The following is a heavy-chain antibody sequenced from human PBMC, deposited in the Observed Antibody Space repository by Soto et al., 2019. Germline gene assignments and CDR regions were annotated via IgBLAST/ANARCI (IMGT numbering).Heavy chain of an antibody. Sequence: GGSLRLSCAASGFTVSSNYMSWVRQAPGKGLEWVSVIYSGGSTYYADSVKGRFTISRHNSKNTLYLQMNSLRAEDTAVYYCARDKSLVVPRFGSKRGGNYYYYYMDVWGKGTTVTVSS. CDR1: GFTVSSNY. D-gene: IGHD2-2*01. CDR2: IYSGGST. V-gene: IGHV3-53*04. CDR3: ARDKSLVVPRFGSKRGGNYYYYYMDV. J-gene: IGHJ6*03.